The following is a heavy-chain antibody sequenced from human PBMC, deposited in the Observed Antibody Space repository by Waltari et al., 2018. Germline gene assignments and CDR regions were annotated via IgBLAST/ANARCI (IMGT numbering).Heavy chain of an antibody. J-gene: IGHJ4*02. CDR1: GYSFNSYW. CDR2: IYPGDSAT. V-gene: IGHV5-51*03. Sequence: EVQLVQSGAEVKKPGESLKISCKGSGYSFNSYWIGWVHQMPGTGLEWMGIIYPGDSATRYSPSFQGQVTISADKSISTAYLQWSSLKASDTAMYYCARGYCSSTSCYGGGEFDYWGQGTLVTVSS. CDR3: ARGYCSSTSCYGGGEFDY. D-gene: IGHD2-2*01.